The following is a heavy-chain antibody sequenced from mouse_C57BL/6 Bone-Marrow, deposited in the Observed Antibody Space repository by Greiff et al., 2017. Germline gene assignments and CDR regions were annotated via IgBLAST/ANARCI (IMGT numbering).Heavy chain of an antibody. CDR3: AREGLCFYAMDY. CDR2: IHPNSGST. CDR1: GYTFTSYW. V-gene: IGHV1-64*01. D-gene: IGHD2-3*01. Sequence: QVQLQQPGAELVKPGASVKLSCKASGYTFTSYWMHWVKQRPGQGLEWIGMIHPNSGSTNYNEKFKSKDTLTVDKSSSTAYMQLSSLTSEDSAVXYCAREGLCFYAMDYWGQGTSVTVSS. J-gene: IGHJ4*01.